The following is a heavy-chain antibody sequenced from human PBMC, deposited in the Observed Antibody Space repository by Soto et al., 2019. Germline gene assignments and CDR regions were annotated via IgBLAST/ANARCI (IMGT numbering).Heavy chain of an antibody. V-gene: IGHV6-1*01. CDR3: AREEEEQQLRDYYYYGMDV. D-gene: IGHD6-13*01. Sequence: SQTLSLTCAISGDSVSSNSAAWNWIRQSPSRGLEWLGRTYYRSKWYNDYAVSVKSRITINPDTSKNQFSLQLNSVTPEDTAVYYCAREEEEQQLRDYYYYGMDVWGQGTTVTVSS. CDR2: TYYRSKWYN. J-gene: IGHJ6*02. CDR1: GDSVSSNSAA.